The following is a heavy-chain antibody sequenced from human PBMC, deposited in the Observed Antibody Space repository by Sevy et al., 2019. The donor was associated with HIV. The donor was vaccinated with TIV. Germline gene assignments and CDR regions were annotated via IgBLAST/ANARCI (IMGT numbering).Heavy chain of an antibody. Sequence: GESLKISCAASGFTFSSYWMHWVRQAPGKGLVWVSRINSDGSSTSYADSVKGRFTISRDNAKNTLYLQMNNLRDEDTAVYYCARDPRPDYGGNADYWGQGTLVTVSS. D-gene: IGHD4-17*01. J-gene: IGHJ4*02. CDR1: GFTFSSYW. CDR2: INSDGSST. V-gene: IGHV3-74*01. CDR3: ARDPRPDYGGNADY.